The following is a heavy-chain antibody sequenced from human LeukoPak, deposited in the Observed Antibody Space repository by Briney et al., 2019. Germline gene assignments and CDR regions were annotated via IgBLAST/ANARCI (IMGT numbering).Heavy chain of an antibody. J-gene: IGHJ6*02. Sequence: PGGSLRLSCAASGFAVSSNYMSWVRQAPGKGLEWVAVISYDGSNKYYADSVKGRFTISRDNSKNTLYLQMNSLRAEDTAVYYCAKFGAAMVTYGMDVWGQGTTVTVSS. V-gene: IGHV3-30*18. CDR2: ISYDGSNK. CDR1: GFAVSSNY. CDR3: AKFGAAMVTYGMDV. D-gene: IGHD5-18*01.